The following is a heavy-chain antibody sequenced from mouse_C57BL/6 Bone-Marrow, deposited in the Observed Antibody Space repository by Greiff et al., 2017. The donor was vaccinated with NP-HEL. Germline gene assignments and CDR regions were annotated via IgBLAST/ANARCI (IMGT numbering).Heavy chain of an antibody. CDR1: GFSLTSYG. CDR2: IWRGGST. D-gene: IGHD4-1*01. V-gene: IGHV2-5*01. CDR3: AKIRNWDEGYFDV. Sequence: VKLMESGPGLVQPSQSLSITCTVSGFSLTSYGVHWVRQSPGKGLEWLGVIWRGGSTDYNAAFMSRLSITKDNSKSQVFFKMNSLQADDTAIYYCAKIRNWDEGYFDVWGTGTTVTVSS. J-gene: IGHJ1*03.